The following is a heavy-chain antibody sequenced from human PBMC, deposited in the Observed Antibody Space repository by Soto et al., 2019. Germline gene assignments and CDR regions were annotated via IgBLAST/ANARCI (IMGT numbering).Heavy chain of an antibody. CDR2: IWFDRSNK. V-gene: IGHV3-33*01. J-gene: IGHJ4*02. CDR1: GFTFSSYG. CDR3: AHSSSWYYFDY. D-gene: IGHD6-13*01. Sequence: QVQLVESGGGVVQPGRSLRLSCAASGFTFSSYGMHWVRQPPGKGLEWVAVIWFDRSNKHYADSVKGRFTISRDNSKNTLYLQMNSLRAEDTAVYYCAHSSSWYYFDYWGQGILVTVSS.